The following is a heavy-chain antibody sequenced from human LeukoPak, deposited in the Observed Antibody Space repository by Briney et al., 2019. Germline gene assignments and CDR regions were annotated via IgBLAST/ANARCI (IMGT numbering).Heavy chain of an antibody. CDR1: GYTFTGYY. D-gene: IGHD3-22*01. CDR3: ARGRNRWCYYDSSGYHDY. V-gene: IGHV1-2*02. J-gene: IGHJ4*02. CDR2: INPNSGGT. Sequence: ASVKVSCKVSGYTFTGYYMHWVRQAPGQGLEWMGWINPNSGGTNYAQKFQGRVTMTRDTSISTAYMELSRLRSDDTAVYYCARGRNRWCYYDSSGYHDYWGQGTLVTVSS.